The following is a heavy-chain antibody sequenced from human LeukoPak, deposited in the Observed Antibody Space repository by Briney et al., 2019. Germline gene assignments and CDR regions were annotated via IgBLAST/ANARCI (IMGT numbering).Heavy chain of an antibody. CDR3: ARDYDFWSGRDYYYGMDV. CDR2: ISAYNGNT. V-gene: IGHV1-18*01. J-gene: IGHJ6*02. Sequence: ASVKVSCKASGYTFTSYGISWVRQAPGQGLEWMGWISAYNGNTNYAQKLQGRVTMTTDTSTSTAYMELSSLRSEDTAVYYCARDYDFWSGRDYYYGMDVWGQGTTVTVSS. D-gene: IGHD3-3*01. CDR1: GYTFTSYG.